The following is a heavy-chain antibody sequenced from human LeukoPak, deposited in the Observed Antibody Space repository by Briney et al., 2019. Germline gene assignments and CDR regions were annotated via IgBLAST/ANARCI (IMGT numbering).Heavy chain of an antibody. Sequence: GGSLRLSCAASGFTFSSYAMSWVRQAPGKGLEWVSSISSSSSSYIYYADSVKGRFTISRDNAKNSLYLQMNSLRAEDTAVYYCARVSDCSGGSCYQFDYWGQGTLVTVSS. CDR3: ARVSDCSGGSCYQFDY. CDR1: GFTFSSYA. V-gene: IGHV3-21*01. CDR2: ISSSSSSYI. D-gene: IGHD2-15*01. J-gene: IGHJ4*02.